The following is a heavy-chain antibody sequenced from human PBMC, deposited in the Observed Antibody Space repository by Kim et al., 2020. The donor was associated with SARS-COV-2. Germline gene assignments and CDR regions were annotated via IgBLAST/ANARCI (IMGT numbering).Heavy chain of an antibody. CDR2: IYHSGST. CDR3: ARGGDELLGYYYYGMDV. Sequence: SETLSLTCAVSGGSISSSNWWSWVRQPPGKGLEWIGEIYHSGSTNYNPSLKSRVTISVDKSKNQFSLKLSSVTAADTAVYYCARGGDELLGYYYYGMDVWGQGTTVTLSS. J-gene: IGHJ6*02. CDR1: GGSISSSNW. V-gene: IGHV4-4*02. D-gene: IGHD1-26*01.